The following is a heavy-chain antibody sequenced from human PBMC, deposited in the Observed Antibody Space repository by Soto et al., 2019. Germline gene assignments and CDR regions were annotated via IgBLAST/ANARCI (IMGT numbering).Heavy chain of an antibody. J-gene: IGHJ3*02. CDR1: GYTFTGYY. CDR3: ARAYSSSDDASDI. D-gene: IGHD6-6*01. CDR2: INPNSGGT. Sequence: ASVKVSCKASGYTFTGYYMHWVRQAPGQGLEWMGWINPNSGGTNYAQKFQGWVTMTRDTSISTAYMELSRLRSDDTAVYYCARAYSSSDDASDIWGQGTMVTVSS. V-gene: IGHV1-2*04.